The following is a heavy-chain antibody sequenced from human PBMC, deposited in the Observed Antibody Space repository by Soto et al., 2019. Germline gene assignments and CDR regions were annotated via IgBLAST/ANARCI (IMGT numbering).Heavy chain of an antibody. D-gene: IGHD3-10*01. Sequence: QVQLVESGGGVVQPGRSLRLSCAASGFTFSSYGMYWVRQAPGKELEWVARISYDGSDQFYGDSVKGRFTISRDNSKNILYVKMNSLRSEDTAVYYCAKDTGADYWGQGTVVTVSA. V-gene: IGHV3-30*18. CDR1: GFTFSSYG. J-gene: IGHJ4*02. CDR2: ISYDGSDQ. CDR3: AKDTGADY.